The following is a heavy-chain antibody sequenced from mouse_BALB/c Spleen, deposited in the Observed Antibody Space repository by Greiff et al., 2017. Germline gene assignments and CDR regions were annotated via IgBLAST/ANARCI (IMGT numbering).Heavy chain of an antibody. Sequence: KQSGPELVKPGASVQMSCKASGYTFTSHVMHWVKQKPGQGLEWIGYINPYNDGTKYNEKFKGKATLTSDKSSSTAYMELSSLTSEDSAVYYCARSLDSSGYLGFAYWGQGTLVTVSA. V-gene: IGHV1-14*01. J-gene: IGHJ3*01. CDR3: ARSLDSSGYLGFAY. CDR1: GYTFTSHV. D-gene: IGHD3-2*01. CDR2: INPYNDGT.